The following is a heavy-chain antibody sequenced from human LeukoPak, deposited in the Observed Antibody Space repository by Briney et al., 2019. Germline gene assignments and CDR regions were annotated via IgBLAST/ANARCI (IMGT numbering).Heavy chain of an antibody. V-gene: IGHV5-51*01. CDR1: GYSFTCYW. J-gene: IGHJ4*02. CDR2: IYPGDSDT. CDR3: ARLSTPRLSDFDY. Sequence: GESLKISCKGSGYSFTCYWIGWVRQMPGTGLEWMGIIYPGDSDTRYSPSFQGQVTISADKSISTAYLQWSSLKASDTAMYYCARLSTPRLSDFDYWGQGTLVTVSS. D-gene: IGHD2-21*02.